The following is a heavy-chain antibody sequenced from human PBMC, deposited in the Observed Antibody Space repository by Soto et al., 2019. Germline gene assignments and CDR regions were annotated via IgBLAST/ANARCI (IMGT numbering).Heavy chain of an antibody. D-gene: IGHD3-10*01. CDR2: ISGSGGST. V-gene: IGHV3-23*01. CDR1: GFTFSSYA. J-gene: IGHJ3*02. Sequence: EVQLLESGGGLVQPGGSLRLSCAASGFTFSSYAMSWVRQAPGKGLEWVSAISGSGGSTYYADSVKGRFTISRDNSKNTLYLQMNSLRAEDTAVYYCAKVMYHYGSDPRGAFDIWGQGTMVTVSS. CDR3: AKVMYHYGSDPRGAFDI.